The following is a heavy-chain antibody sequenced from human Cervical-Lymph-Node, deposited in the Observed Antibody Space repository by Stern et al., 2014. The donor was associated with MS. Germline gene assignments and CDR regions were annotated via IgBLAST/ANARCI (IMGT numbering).Heavy chain of an antibody. V-gene: IGHV1-2*06. CDR3: ARVTRHFENRLYFGMDV. CDR1: GYTFNAYY. J-gene: IGHJ6*02. Sequence: QVQLGQSAAEVKKPGASVKVSCEASGYTFNAYYIHWVRQAPGRGLEWMGRIKPNSGETKYAQKFQGRVTMTRDTSNTAYMELSRVTSDDTAVFYCARVTRHFENRLYFGMDVWGQGTTVTVSS. D-gene: IGHD1-14*01. CDR2: IKPNSGET.